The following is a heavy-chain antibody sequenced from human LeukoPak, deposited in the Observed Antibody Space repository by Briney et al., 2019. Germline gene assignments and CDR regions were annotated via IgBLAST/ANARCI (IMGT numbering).Heavy chain of an antibody. CDR1: GGTFSSYA. Sequence: GSSVKVSCKASGGTFSSYAIIWVRQAPGQGLEWMGGIIPIFGTANYAQKFQGRVTITADESTSTAYMELSSLRSEDTAVYYCAREIRGYSGYDPDYYYYYMDVWGKGTTVTVSS. V-gene: IGHV1-69*01. D-gene: IGHD5-12*01. CDR3: AREIRGYSGYDPDYYYYYMDV. CDR2: IIPIFGTA. J-gene: IGHJ6*03.